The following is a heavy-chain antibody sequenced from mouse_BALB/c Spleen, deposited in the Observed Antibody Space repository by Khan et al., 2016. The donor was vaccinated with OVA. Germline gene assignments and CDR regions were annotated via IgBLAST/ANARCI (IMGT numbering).Heavy chain of an antibody. J-gene: IGHJ3*01. D-gene: IGHD1-2*01. CDR3: ARHRFTTPTAWFAY. CDR1: GFTFSSYG. Sequence: EVELVESGGDLVKPGGSLNLSCEASGFTFSSYGMSWLRQTPDKRLEWVATISNGGSYTYFPASVQGRLTISRDNAKNTLYLQMSSLKSEDTAMYYCARHRFTTPTAWFAYWGQGTLVTVFA. CDR2: ISNGGSYT. V-gene: IGHV5-6*01.